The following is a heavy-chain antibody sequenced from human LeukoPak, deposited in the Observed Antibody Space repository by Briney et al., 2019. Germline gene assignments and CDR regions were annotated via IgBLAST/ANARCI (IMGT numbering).Heavy chain of an antibody. CDR3: ARSVVVTAPPGY. J-gene: IGHJ4*02. V-gene: IGHV3-30*03. CDR1: GFTFSDYY. D-gene: IGHD2-21*02. CDR2: ISYDGSNK. Sequence: PGGSLRLSCAASGFTFSDYYMSWIRQAPGKGLEWVAVISYDGSNKYYADSVKGRFTISRDNSKNTLYLQMNSLRAEDTAVYYCARSVVVTAPPGYWGQGTLVTVSS.